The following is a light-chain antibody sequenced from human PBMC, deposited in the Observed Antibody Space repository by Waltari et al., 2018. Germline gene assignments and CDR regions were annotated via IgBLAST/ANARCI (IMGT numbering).Light chain of an antibody. CDR3: QQLKTYPLT. CDR1: QDISTY. CDR2: AAS. V-gene: IGKV1-9*01. J-gene: IGKJ4*01. Sequence: IQLTQSPSSLSASVGDRVTLTCRASQDISTYVAWYQQKAGKAPKLLIYAASTLQSGVPSRFSGSRSGTEFTLTIGSLQPEDFATYYCQQLKTYPLTFGGGTKVEIK.